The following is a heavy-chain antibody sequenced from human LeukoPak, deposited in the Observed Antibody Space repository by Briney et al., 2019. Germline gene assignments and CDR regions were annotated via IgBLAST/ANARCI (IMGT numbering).Heavy chain of an antibody. D-gene: IGHD4-11*01. CDR2: IVVGSGNT. V-gene: IGHV1-58*01. Sequence: SVKVSCKASGFTFTNSAVQWVRQARGQRLEWIGWIVVGSGNTNYAQKFQERVTITRDKSTNTVYLEVSSLRSEDTAVYYCAADLPYSNYGPLDYWGQGTLVTVSS. J-gene: IGHJ4*02. CDR3: AADLPYSNYGPLDY. CDR1: GFTFTNSA.